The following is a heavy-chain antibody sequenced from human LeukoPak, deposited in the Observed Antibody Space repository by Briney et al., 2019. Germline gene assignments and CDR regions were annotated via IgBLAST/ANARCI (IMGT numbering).Heavy chain of an antibody. J-gene: IGHJ4*02. CDR3: ARDSPMVRGRGVFDY. CDR1: GFTFSSYS. CDR2: ISSSSSYI. Sequence: PGGSLRLSCAASGFTFSSYSMNWVRQAPGKGLEWVSSISSSSSYIYYADSVKGRFTISRDNAKNSLYLQMNSLRAEDTAVYYCARDSPMVRGRGVFDYWGQGTLVTVSS. D-gene: IGHD3-10*01. V-gene: IGHV3-21*01.